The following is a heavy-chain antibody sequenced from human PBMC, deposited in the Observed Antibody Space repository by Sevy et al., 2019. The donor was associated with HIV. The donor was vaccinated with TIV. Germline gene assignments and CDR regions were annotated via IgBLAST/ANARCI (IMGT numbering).Heavy chain of an antibody. Sequence: GGSLRLSCAASGFTFSSYAMSWVRQAPGKGLEWVSAISGSGGSTYYADSVKGRFTISRDDSKNTLYLQMNSLGAEDTAVYYCAKINDSSGYYLAYFDYWGQGTLVTVSS. CDR1: GFTFSSYA. V-gene: IGHV3-23*01. CDR2: ISGSGGST. J-gene: IGHJ4*02. D-gene: IGHD3-22*01. CDR3: AKINDSSGYYLAYFDY.